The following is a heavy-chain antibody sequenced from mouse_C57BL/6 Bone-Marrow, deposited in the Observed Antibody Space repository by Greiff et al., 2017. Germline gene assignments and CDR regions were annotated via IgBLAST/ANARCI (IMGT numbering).Heavy chain of an antibody. CDR3: ARSFYYGNFY. J-gene: IGHJ2*01. CDR2: IYPSDSET. V-gene: IGHV1-61*01. Sequence: LQQPGAELVRPGSSVKLSCKASGYTFTSYWMAWVKQRPGQGLEWIGNIYPSDSETHYNQKFKDKATLTVDKSSSTAYMQLSSLTSEDSAVYYCARSFYYGNFYWGQGTTLTVAS. CDR1: GYTFTSYW. D-gene: IGHD2-1*01.